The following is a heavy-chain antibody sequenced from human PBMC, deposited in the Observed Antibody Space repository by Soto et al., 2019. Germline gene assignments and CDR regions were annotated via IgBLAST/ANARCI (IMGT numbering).Heavy chain of an antibody. D-gene: IGHD3-22*01. V-gene: IGHV1-69*01. CDR3: ARDLYYYDSSGYYYGAFDI. CDR1: GGTFSSYA. CDR2: IIPIFGTA. J-gene: IGHJ3*02. Sequence: QVQLVQSGAEVKKPGSSVKVSCKASGGTFSSYAISWVRQAPGQGLEWMGGIIPIFGTANYAQKFQGRVTITADESTGTAYMELSSLRSEDTAVYYCARDLYYYDSSGYYYGAFDIWGQGTMVTVSS.